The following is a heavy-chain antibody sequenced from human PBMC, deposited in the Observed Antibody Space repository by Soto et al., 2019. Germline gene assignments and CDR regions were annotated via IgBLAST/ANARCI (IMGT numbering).Heavy chain of an antibody. V-gene: IGHV3-53*01. Sequence: GGSLRLSCAASGFTVSSNYMSWVRQAPGKGLEWVSVIYSGGSTYYADSVKGRFTISRDNSKNTLYLQMNSLRAEDTAVYYCARVSPKQHQDWFDPWGQGTLVTV. CDR3: ARVSPKQHQDWFDP. J-gene: IGHJ5*02. D-gene: IGHD6-13*01. CDR2: IYSGGST. CDR1: GFTVSSNY.